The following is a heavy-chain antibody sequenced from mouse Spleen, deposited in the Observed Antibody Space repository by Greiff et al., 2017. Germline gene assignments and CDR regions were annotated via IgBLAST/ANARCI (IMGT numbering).Heavy chain of an antibody. Sequence: VQLQQSGAELVMPGASVKLSCKASGYTFPSYWMHWVKQRPGQGLEWIGEIDPSDSYTNYNQKFKGKATLTVDKSSSTAYMQLSSLTSEDSAVYYCAREGLRAFDYWGQGTTLTVSS. CDR2: IDPSDSYT. D-gene: IGHD1-1*01. J-gene: IGHJ2*01. CDR3: AREGLRAFDY. V-gene: IGHV1-69*01. CDR1: GYTFPSYW.